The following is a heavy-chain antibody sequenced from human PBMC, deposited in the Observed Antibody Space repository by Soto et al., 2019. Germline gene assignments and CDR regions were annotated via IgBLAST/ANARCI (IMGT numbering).Heavy chain of an antibody. D-gene: IGHD6-19*01. Sequence: QITLKESGPTLVKPTQTLTLTCTFSGFSLGSTRVAVGWIRQPPGKALEWLALIYWDDDKRYSPFLKSRLTITTDTSKHQVVLTMTNMDPVDTATYYCAHSVVAGLGYYFDYWGQGTLVTVSS. CDR2: IYWDDDK. J-gene: IGHJ4*02. V-gene: IGHV2-5*02. CDR3: AHSVVAGLGYYFDY. CDR1: GFSLGSTRVA.